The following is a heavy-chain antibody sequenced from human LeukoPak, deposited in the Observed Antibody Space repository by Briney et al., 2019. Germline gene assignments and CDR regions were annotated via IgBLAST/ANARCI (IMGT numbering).Heavy chain of an antibody. V-gene: IGHV3-21*01. CDR2: ISSSSSYI. CDR3: ARDSVPLEPILTGYYFYYGMDV. CDR1: GFTSSSYS. Sequence: GGSLRLSCAASGFTSSSYSMNWVRQAPGKGLEWVSSISSSSSYIYYADSVKGRFTISRDNAKNSLYLQMNSLRAEDTAVYYCARDSVPLEPILTGYYFYYGMDVWGKGTTVTVSS. D-gene: IGHD3-9*01. J-gene: IGHJ6*04.